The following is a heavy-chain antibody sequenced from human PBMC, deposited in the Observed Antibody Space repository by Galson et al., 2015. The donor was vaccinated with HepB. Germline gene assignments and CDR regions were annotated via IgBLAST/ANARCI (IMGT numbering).Heavy chain of an antibody. Sequence: SLRLSCAASGFTFSGSAIHWVRQASGKGLEWVGRIRSKANSYATAYAASVKGRFTISRDDSKNTAYLQMNSLKTEDTAVYYCTRPPAPYYYDSSGYYEEYYYYYMDVWGKGTTVTVSS. CDR2: IRSKANSYAT. CDR3: TRPPAPYYYDSSGYYEEYYYYYMDV. V-gene: IGHV3-73*01. J-gene: IGHJ6*03. D-gene: IGHD3-22*01. CDR1: GFTFSGSA.